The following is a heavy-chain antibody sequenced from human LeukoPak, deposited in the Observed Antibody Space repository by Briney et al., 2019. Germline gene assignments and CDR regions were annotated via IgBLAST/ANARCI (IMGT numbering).Heavy chain of an antibody. V-gene: IGHV4-30-2*01. D-gene: IGHD5-18*01. J-gene: IGHJ4*02. CDR3: AREEYSYGFDY. CDR2: IYHSGST. CDR1: GGYISSGGYS. Sequence: SQTLSLTCAVSGGYISSGGYSWSWIRQPPGRGLEWIGYIYHSGSTYYNPSLKSRVTISVDRSKNQFSLKLSSVTAADTAVYYCAREEYSYGFDYWGQGTLVTVSS.